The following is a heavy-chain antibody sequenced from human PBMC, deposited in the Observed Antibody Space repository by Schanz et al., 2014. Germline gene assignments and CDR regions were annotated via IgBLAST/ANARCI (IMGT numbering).Heavy chain of an antibody. D-gene: IGHD3-3*01. J-gene: IGHJ4*02. CDR3: VRDSFFAFDY. CDR1: GFTFSSHW. V-gene: IGHV3-74*01. CDR2: INSVGSNT. Sequence: EVQLVQSGGGLVQPGGSLRLSCAASGFTFSSHWMHWVRQDPGKGLVWVARINSVGSNTDCADSVTGRFTISRDNAKNTLYLQMNTLRAEDTAVYYCVRDSFFAFDYWGQGTLVTVSS.